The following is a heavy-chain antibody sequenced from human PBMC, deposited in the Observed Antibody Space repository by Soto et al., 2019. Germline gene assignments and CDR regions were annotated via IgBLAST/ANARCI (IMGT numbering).Heavy chain of an antibody. J-gene: IGHJ4*02. V-gene: IGHV3-23*01. Sequence: EVQLLESGGGLVQPGGSLRLSCAASGFTFSSYAMSWVRQAPGKGLEWVSAISGSGDRTYYADSVKGRFTISRDNSKNTLFLQMNSLRAEDTAVFYCAKDFGAVVDGEFGYWGQGTQVTVSS. D-gene: IGHD3-22*01. CDR3: AKDFGAVVDGEFGY. CDR2: ISGSGDRT. CDR1: GFTFSSYA.